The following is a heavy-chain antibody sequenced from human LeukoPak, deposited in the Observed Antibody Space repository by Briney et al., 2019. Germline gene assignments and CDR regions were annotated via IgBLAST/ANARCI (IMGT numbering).Heavy chain of an antibody. Sequence: TTSGTLSLTCTVSGGSISSYYWSWIRQPPGRGLEWIGYIYYSGSTNYNPSLKSRVTISVDTSKNQFSLKLSSVTAADTAVYYCASTAKQQQLALDYWGQGTLVTVSS. J-gene: IGHJ4*02. CDR2: IYYSGST. CDR1: GGSISSYY. CDR3: ASTAKQQQLALDY. V-gene: IGHV4-59*08. D-gene: IGHD6-13*01.